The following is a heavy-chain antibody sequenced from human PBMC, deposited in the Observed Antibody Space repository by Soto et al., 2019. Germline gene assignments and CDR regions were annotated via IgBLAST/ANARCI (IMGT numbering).Heavy chain of an antibody. V-gene: IGHV3-7*04. CDR2: VNQEGSDR. Sequence: EVQLVESGGGLVQPGGSLRLTCEVSGFTFRGSWMSWVRQAPGKGLEWVANVNQEGSDRYYVDSVKGRFTISRDNAKNSLYLQMNSLRAEDTAVYYGAGGGGNFDQWGQGTLVTVAS. CDR3: AGGGGNFDQ. D-gene: IGHD3-16*01. CDR1: GFTFRGSW. J-gene: IGHJ4*02.